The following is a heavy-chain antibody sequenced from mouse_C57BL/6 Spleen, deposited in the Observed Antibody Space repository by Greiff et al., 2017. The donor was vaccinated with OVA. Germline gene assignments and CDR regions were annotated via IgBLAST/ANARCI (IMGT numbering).Heavy chain of an antibody. CDR2: IDPSDSYT. D-gene: IGHD2-5*01. CDR1: GYTFTSYW. J-gene: IGHJ2*01. V-gene: IGHV1-69*01. Sequence: QVQLQQPGAELVMPGASVQLSCKASGYTFTSYWMHWVKQRPGQGLEWIGEIDPSDSYTNYNQKFKGKSTLTVDKSSSTAYMQLSSLTSEDSAVYYCARPSYYSNPFDYWGQGTTLTVSS. CDR3: ARPSYYSNPFDY.